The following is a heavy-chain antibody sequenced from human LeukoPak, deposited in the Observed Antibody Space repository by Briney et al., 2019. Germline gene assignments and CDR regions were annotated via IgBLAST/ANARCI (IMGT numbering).Heavy chain of an antibody. CDR1: GYTFTSYG. CDR2: ISAYNGNT. CDR3: ARQYCSSTSCYIYFDY. J-gene: IGHJ4*02. Sequence: ASVKVSCKASGYTFTSYGISWVRQAPGQGLEWMGWISAYNGNTNYAQKLQGRVTMTTDTSTSTACMELRSLRSDDTAVYYCARQYCSSTSCYIYFDYWGQGTLVTVSS. V-gene: IGHV1-18*01. D-gene: IGHD2-2*01.